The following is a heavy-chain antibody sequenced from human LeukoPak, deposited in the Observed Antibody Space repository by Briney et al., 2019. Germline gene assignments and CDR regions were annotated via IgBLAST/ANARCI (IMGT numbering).Heavy chain of an antibody. CDR2: IYYSGST. V-gene: IGHV4-59*01. D-gene: IGHD5-18*01. Sequence: SETLSLTCTVSGGSISSYYWSWIRQPPGKGLEWIGYIYYSGSTNYNPSLKSRVTISVDTSKNQFSLKLSSVTAADTAVYYCARGQSSQLWSPSSYYYYGMDVWGQGTTVTVSS. J-gene: IGHJ6*02. CDR1: GGSISSYY. CDR3: ARGQSSQLWSPSSYYYYGMDV.